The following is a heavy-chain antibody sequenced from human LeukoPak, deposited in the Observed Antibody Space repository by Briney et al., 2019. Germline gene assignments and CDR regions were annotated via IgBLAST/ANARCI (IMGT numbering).Heavy chain of an antibody. CDR3: VRHERDFDY. D-gene: IGHD1-1*01. V-gene: IGHV1-3*01. Sequence: GASVKVSCKATGYPFTAYVINWVRQAPGQRLEWMGWINAGNGNTKYSQKFQGRVTITRDTSASTVYMELTSLRSEDTAVYYCVRHERDFDYWGQGILVTVSS. J-gene: IGHJ4*02. CDR1: GYPFTAYV. CDR2: INAGNGNT.